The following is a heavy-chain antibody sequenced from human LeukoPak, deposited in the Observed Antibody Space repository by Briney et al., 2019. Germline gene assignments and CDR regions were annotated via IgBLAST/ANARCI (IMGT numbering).Heavy chain of an antibody. V-gene: IGHV4-39*07. J-gene: IGHJ4*02. CDR2: IYYSGST. Sequence: PSETLSLTCTVSGGSISSSSYYWGWIRQPPGKGLEWIGSIYYSGSTYYNPSLKSRVIISIDTSKNQFSLKLSSVTAADTAVYYCARGYGGHFDYWGQGTLVTVSS. CDR3: ARGYGGHFDY. D-gene: IGHD4-23*01. CDR1: GGSISSSSYY.